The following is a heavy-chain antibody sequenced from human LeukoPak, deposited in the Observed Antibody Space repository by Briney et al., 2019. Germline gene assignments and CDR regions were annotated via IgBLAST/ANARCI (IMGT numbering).Heavy chain of an antibody. CDR2: IYYSGST. D-gene: IGHD3-3*01. CDR1: SGTISSYY. CDR3: ARGFLDRPYDFWSGYPLRYYMDV. V-gene: IGHV4-59*12. J-gene: IGHJ6*03. Sequence: SETLSLTCTVSSGTISSYYWSWIRQPPRQGLEWIGYIYYSGSTSYNPSLKSRVTISVDTSKTQFSLKMSSGTAADTAVYYCARGFLDRPYDFWSGYPLRYYMDVWGKGTTVTVSS.